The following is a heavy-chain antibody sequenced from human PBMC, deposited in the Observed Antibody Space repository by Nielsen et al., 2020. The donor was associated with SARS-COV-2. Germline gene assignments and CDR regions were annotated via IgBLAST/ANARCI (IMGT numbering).Heavy chain of an antibody. V-gene: IGHV1-2*04. J-gene: IGHJ4*02. CDR1: GYTFTSYG. D-gene: IGHD2-2*01. Sequence: ASVKVSCKASGYTFTSYGISWVRQAPGQGLEWMGWINPNSGGTNYAQKFQGWVTMTRDTSISTAYMELSRLRSDDTAVYYCARDRCSSTSCYYYFDYWGQGTLVTVSS. CDR2: INPNSGGT. CDR3: ARDRCSSTSCYYYFDY.